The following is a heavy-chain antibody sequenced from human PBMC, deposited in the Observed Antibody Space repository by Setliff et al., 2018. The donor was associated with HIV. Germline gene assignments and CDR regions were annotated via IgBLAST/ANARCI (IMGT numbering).Heavy chain of an antibody. CDR3: VRERSLITNRRYFDS. D-gene: IGHD1-1*01. CDR2: IYFNGIT. J-gene: IGHJ4*02. Sequence: SETLSLTCSVSGDSVSSRSYYWGWIRQSPGKGLEWIGSIYFNGITHDNPSLKSRVTTSVDTSKNQFSLKLSSVTAADTAIYYCVRERSLITNRRYFDSWGQGTLVTV. V-gene: IGHV4-39*01. CDR1: GDSVSSRSYY.